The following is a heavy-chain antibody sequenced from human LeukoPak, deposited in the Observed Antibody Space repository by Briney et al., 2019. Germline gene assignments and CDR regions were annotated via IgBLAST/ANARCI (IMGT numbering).Heavy chain of an antibody. Sequence: SETLSLTCTVSGSSINSYYWSWIRQPAGKGLEWIVSIYYSGSTYYSPSLKSRVTISVDTSKNQFSLKLSSVTAADTAVYYCARLLRVGYCSTTTCNWFDPWGQGTLVTVSS. J-gene: IGHJ5*02. V-gene: IGHV4-4*07. CDR3: ARLLRVGYCSTTTCNWFDP. CDR2: IYYSGST. D-gene: IGHD2-2*03. CDR1: GSSINSYY.